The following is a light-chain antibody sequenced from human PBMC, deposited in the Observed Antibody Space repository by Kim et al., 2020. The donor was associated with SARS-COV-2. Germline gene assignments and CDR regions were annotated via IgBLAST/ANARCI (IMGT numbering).Light chain of an antibody. V-gene: IGKV3-11*01. Sequence: EIVLTQSPATLSLSPGERATLSCRASQSVSSYLAWYQQKPGQAPRLLIYDASNRATGIPARFSGSGSGTDFTLTISSPEPEDFAVYYCQQRRNWPLTFGGGTKLEI. CDR2: DAS. CDR3: QQRRNWPLT. CDR1: QSVSSY. J-gene: IGKJ4*01.